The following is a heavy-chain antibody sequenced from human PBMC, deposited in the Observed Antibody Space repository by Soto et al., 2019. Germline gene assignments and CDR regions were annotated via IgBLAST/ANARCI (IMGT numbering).Heavy chain of an antibody. CDR3: AKDLFMVRGSEEIY. V-gene: IGHV3-23*01. Sequence: GGSLRLSCAASGFTFSSYAMSWVRQAPGKGLEWVSAISGSGGSTYYADSVKGRFTISRDNSKNTLYLQMNSLRAEDTAVYYCAKDLFMVRGSEEIYWGQGTLVTVSS. D-gene: IGHD3-10*01. CDR1: GFTFSSYA. J-gene: IGHJ4*02. CDR2: ISGSGGST.